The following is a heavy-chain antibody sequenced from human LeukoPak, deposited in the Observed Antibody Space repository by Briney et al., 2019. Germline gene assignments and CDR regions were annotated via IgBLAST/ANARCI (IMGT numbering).Heavy chain of an antibody. J-gene: IGHJ5*02. CDR1: GGSFSNYY. CDR3: ARRGKMKGSWFDP. V-gene: IGHV4-34*01. Sequence: SETLSLTCAVYGGSFSNYYWSWIRQPPGKGLEWIGDINHSGSTNYNPSLKSRVTISVDTSKNQFSLKLSSVTAADTAVYYCARRGKMKGSWFDPWGQGTLVTVSS. D-gene: IGHD1-26*01. CDR2: INHSGST.